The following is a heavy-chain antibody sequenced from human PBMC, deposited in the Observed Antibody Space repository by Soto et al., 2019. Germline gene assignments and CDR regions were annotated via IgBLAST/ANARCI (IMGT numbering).Heavy chain of an antibody. CDR1: GFTFSDYY. CDR2: ISSSGSTI. V-gene: IGHV3-11*01. Sequence: PGGSLRLSCAASGFTFSDYYMSWIRQAPGKGLEWVSYISSSGSTIYYADSVKGRFTISRDNAKNSLYLQMNSLRAEDTAVYYCARYRQLVPRWFDPWGQGTLVTVSS. D-gene: IGHD6-6*01. J-gene: IGHJ5*02. CDR3: ARYRQLVPRWFDP.